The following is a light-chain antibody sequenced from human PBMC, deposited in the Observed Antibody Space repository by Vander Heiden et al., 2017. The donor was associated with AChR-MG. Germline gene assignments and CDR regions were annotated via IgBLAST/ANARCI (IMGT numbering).Light chain of an antibody. CDR1: QDISNY. Sequence: DIQMTQSPSSLSASVGDRVTITCQASQDISNYLNWYQQKPGKAPKLLIYDASNLETGVPSRFSGSGSGTDFTFTISSLQPGDIATYYCQQHDNLVTFGPGTKVDIK. CDR3: QQHDNLVT. V-gene: IGKV1-33*01. CDR2: DAS. J-gene: IGKJ3*01.